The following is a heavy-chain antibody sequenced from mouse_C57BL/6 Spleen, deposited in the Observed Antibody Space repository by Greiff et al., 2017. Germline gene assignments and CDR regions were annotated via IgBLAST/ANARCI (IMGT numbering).Heavy chain of an antibody. CDR1: GYTFTDYE. J-gene: IGHJ3*01. Sequence: VQLQQSGAELVRPGASVTLSCKASGYTFTDYEMHWVKQTPVHGLEWIGAIDPETGGTAYNQKFKGKAILTADKSSSTAYMELRSLTSEDSAVYYCTRDSSGWFAYWGQGTLVTVSA. V-gene: IGHV1-15*01. CDR3: TRDSSGWFAY. D-gene: IGHD3-2*02. CDR2: IDPETGGT.